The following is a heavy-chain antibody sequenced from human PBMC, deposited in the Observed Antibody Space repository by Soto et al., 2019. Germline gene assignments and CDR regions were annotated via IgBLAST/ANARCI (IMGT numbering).Heavy chain of an antibody. D-gene: IGHD1-20*01. V-gene: IGHV4-59*01. CDR1: GGSISSYY. Sequence: SETLSLTCTVSGGSISSYYWSWIRQPPGKGLEWIGYIYDSGSTNYNPSLRSRLTISGDTSKNRFSLKLRSVTAADTAVYYCARGEITGTTRYGMDVWGQGTTVTVSS. J-gene: IGHJ6*02. CDR2: IYDSGST. CDR3: ARGEITGTTRYGMDV.